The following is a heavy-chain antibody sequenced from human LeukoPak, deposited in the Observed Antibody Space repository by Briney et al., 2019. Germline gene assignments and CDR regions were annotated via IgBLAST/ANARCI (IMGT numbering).Heavy chain of an antibody. CDR1: GFTFSSSG. V-gene: IGHV3-30*02. D-gene: IGHD1-26*01. J-gene: IGHJ4*02. CDR2: IRFDGSTQ. Sequence: GGFLRLSRTASGFTFSSSGMNWVRQAPGKGREWVAFIRFDGSTQYYADSVKGRFTVSRDNSKNTLYLQMNSLRDEDTAVYYCATETRGSYSEYWGQGTLLTVSS. CDR3: ATETRGSYSEY.